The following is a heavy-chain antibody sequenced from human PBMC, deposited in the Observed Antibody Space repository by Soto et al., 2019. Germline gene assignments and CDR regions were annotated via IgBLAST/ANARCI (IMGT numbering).Heavy chain of an antibody. CDR2: IYYSGST. J-gene: IGHJ4*02. CDR3: ASVGQTEYSYDSTGYYYFDY. V-gene: IGHV4-31*03. D-gene: IGHD3-22*01. Sequence: SETLSLTCTVSGGSISSGGYYWSWIRQHPGKGLEWIGYIYYSGSTYYNPSLKSRVTISVDTSKNQFSLKLSSVTAADTAVYYCASVGQTEYSYDSTGYYYFDYWGQGTLVTVSS. CDR1: GGSISSGGYY.